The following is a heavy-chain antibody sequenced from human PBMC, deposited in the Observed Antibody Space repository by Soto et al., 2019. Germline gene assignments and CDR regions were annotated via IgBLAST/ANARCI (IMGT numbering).Heavy chain of an antibody. V-gene: IGHV4-31*03. J-gene: IGHJ6*02. D-gene: IGHD3-10*01. CDR1: GGSISSGGYY. Sequence: SETLSLTCTVSGGSISSGGYYWSWIRQHPGKGLEWIGYIYYSGSTYYNPSLKSRVTISVDTSKNQFSLKLSSVTAADTAVYYCAAQYYGSGSYYAFPNYYYYGMDVWGQGTTVTVSS. CDR2: IYYSGST. CDR3: AAQYYGSGSYYAFPNYYYYGMDV.